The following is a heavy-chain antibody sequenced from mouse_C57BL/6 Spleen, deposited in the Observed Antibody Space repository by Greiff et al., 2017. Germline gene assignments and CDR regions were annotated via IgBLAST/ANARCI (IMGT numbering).Heavy chain of an antibody. Sequence: DVKLQESGPGLVKPSQSLSLTCSVTGYSITSGYYWNWIRQFPGNKLEWMGYISYDGSNKYNPSLKNRISITRDTSKNQFFLKLNSVTTEDTATYYCAREGYYGSSRYWYCDVWGTGTTVTVAS. J-gene: IGHJ1*03. CDR2: ISYDGSN. D-gene: IGHD1-1*01. CDR3: AREGYYGSSRYWYCDV. CDR1: GYSITSGYY. V-gene: IGHV3-6*01.